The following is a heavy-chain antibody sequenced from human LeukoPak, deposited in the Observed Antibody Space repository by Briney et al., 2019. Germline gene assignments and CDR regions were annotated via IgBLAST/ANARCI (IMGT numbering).Heavy chain of an antibody. CDR2: IIPIFGTA. CDR1: GGTFSSYA. D-gene: IGHD6-13*01. J-gene: IGHJ3*02. CDR3: ARELAAQKDAFDI. V-gene: IGHV1-69*05. Sequence: ASVKVSCKASGGTFSSYAISWVRQAPGQGLEWMGGIIPIFGTANYAQKFQGRVTITTDESTSTAYMELSSLRSEDTAVYYCARELAAQKDAFDIWGQGTMVTVSS.